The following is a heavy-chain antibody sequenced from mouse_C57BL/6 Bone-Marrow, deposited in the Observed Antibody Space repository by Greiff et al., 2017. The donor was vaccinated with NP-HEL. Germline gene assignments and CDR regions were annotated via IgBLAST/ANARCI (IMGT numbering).Heavy chain of an antibody. CDR2: IYPRSGNT. V-gene: IGHV1-81*01. J-gene: IGHJ2*01. CDR3: ARSYGPYFDY. CDR1: GYTFTSYG. D-gene: IGHD1-1*01. Sequence: QVQLKESGAELARPGASVKLSCKASGYTFTSYGISWVKQRTGQGLEWIGEIYPRSGNTYYNEKFKGKATLTADKSSSTAYMELRSLTSEDSAVYFCARSYGPYFDYWGQGTTLTVSS.